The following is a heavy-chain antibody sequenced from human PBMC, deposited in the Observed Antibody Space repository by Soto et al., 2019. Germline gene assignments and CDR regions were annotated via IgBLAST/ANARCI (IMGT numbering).Heavy chain of an antibody. Sequence: EVQMLESGGGLVQPGGSLRLSCAASGFTFSSYAMSWVRQAPGKGLEWVSAISGSGGSTYYADSVKGRFTISRDNSKNTLYLQMNSLRAEDTAVYYCAKDRTVLRYFDYWGQGTLVTVSS. CDR1: GFTFSSYA. CDR2: ISGSGGST. CDR3: AKDRTVLRYFDY. J-gene: IGHJ4*02. D-gene: IGHD3-9*01. V-gene: IGHV3-23*01.